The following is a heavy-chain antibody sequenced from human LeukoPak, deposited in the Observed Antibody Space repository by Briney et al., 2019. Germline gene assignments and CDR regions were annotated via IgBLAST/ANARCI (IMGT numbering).Heavy chain of an antibody. Sequence: GGSLRLSCAASGFTFSSYAMSWVRQAPGKGLEWVSAISGSGGSTYYADSVKGRFTLSRDNSKNALFLQMNSLRAEDTAVYYCAKRMGPSIAAADLDYWGQGTLVTVSS. D-gene: IGHD6-13*01. CDR1: GFTFSSYA. J-gene: IGHJ4*02. V-gene: IGHV3-23*01. CDR2: ISGSGGST. CDR3: AKRMGPSIAAADLDY.